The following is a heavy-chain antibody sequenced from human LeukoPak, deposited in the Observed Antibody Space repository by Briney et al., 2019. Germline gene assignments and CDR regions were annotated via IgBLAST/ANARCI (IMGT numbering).Heavy chain of an antibody. CDR2: ISAYNGNT. CDR1: GYTFFNYG. J-gene: IGHJ4*02. CDR3: ARDYYGSGSYYNPTLDY. Sequence: ASVKVSCKASGYTFFNYGISWVRQAPGQGLEWMGWISAYNGNTNYAQKLQGRVTMTTDTSTSTAYMELRSLRSDDTAVYYCARDYYGSGSYYNPTLDYWGQGTLVTVSS. D-gene: IGHD3-10*01. V-gene: IGHV1-18*01.